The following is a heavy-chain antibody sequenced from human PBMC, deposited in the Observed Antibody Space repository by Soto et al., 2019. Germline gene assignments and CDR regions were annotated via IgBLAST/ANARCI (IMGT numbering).Heavy chain of an antibody. V-gene: IGHV4-39*01. D-gene: IGHD2-21*01. J-gene: IGHJ4*02. CDR2: VYCIGXX. Sequence: PSETLSLTSTVSCGSISSSTYYWGWIRQPPGKGLEWMGRVYCIGXXXYNPSLNXXVTISVYTSNXRFSLXLSSVTAADTAVYYCASSEFHWGQGTLVTVSS. CDR3: ASSEFH. CDR1: CGSISSSTYY.